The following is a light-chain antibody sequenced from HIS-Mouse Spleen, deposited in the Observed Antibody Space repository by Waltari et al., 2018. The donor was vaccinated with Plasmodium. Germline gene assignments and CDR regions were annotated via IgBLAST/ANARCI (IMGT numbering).Light chain of an antibody. Sequence: QSALTQPASVSGSPGQSITISCPGTSSAVGGYNFVSWYQQHPGKAPKLMIYDVSNRPSGVSNRCSGSKSGNTASLTISGLQAEDEADYYCSSYTSSSTLVFGGGTKLTVL. CDR1: SSAVGGYNF. J-gene: IGLJ2*01. CDR2: DVS. V-gene: IGLV2-14*03. CDR3: SSYTSSSTLV.